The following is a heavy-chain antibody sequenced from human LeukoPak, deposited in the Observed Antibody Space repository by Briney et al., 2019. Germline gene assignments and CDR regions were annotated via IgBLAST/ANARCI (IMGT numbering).Heavy chain of an antibody. CDR3: ARGANGYSGYGHFDY. Sequence: GGSLRLSCAASGFTFSSYEMNWVRQAPGKGLEWVSYISSSGSTIYYADSVKGRFTISRDNAKNSLYLQMNSLRAEDTAVYYCARGANGYSGYGHFDYWGQGTLVTVSS. V-gene: IGHV3-48*03. CDR1: GFTFSSYE. J-gene: IGHJ4*02. CDR2: ISSSGSTI. D-gene: IGHD5-12*01.